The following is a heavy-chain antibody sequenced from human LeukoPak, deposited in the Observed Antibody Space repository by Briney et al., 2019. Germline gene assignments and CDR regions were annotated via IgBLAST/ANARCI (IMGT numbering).Heavy chain of an antibody. CDR2: ISSSSSYI. J-gene: IGHJ4*02. D-gene: IGHD3-22*01. CDR1: GFTFSSYS. Sequence: GGSLRLSCAASGFTFSSYSMNWVRQAPGKGLEWVSSISSSSSYIYYADSVKGRFTISRDNAKNSLYLQMNSLRAEDTAVYYCARDFNGYYYDSSGFDYWGQGTLVTVSS. CDR3: ARDFNGYYYDSSGFDY. V-gene: IGHV3-21*01.